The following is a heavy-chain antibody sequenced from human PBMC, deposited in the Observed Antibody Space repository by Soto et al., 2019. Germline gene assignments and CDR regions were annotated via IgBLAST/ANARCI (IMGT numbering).Heavy chain of an antibody. CDR2: INPKSGGT. D-gene: IGHD2-8*01. Sequence: ASVKVSCKASGYSFTDYHIHWVRQAPGQGLEWLGRINPKSGGTSTAQKFQGWVTMTRDRSISTVYMELTRLRSDDTAVYFCARGHSTDCSNGVCSFFYNHDMDVWGQGTTVTVSS. J-gene: IGHJ6*02. V-gene: IGHV1-2*04. CDR1: GYSFTDYH. CDR3: ARGHSTDCSNGVCSFFYNHDMDV.